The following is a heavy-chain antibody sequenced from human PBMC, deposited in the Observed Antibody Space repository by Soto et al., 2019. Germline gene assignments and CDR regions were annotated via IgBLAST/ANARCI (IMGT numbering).Heavy chain of an antibody. V-gene: IGHV3-23*01. CDR3: ANDRESRWEGPT. CDR1: GFTLRSYA. CDR2: ISGSGGST. J-gene: IGHJ5*02. Sequence: GGSLRLSCAAFGFTLRSYAMNWVRQAPGKGLEWVSAISGSGGSTSYADSVKGRFTISRDNSKNTLYLQMSSLRAEDTAVYYCANDRESRWEGPTWGQGTLVTVSS. D-gene: IGHD1-26*01.